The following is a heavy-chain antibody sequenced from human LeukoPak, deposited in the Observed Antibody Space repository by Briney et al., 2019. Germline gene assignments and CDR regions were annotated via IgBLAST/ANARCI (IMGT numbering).Heavy chain of an antibody. Sequence: GGSLRLSCAASGFTFRSYAMSWVRQAPGKGLEWVSDISGSGGSTYYADSVKGRFTISRDNSKNTLSLQMNSLRAEDTAVYYCAGDKTTGGWYEFDYWGQGTLVTVSS. J-gene: IGHJ4*02. V-gene: IGHV3-23*01. CDR1: GFTFRSYA. CDR2: ISGSGGST. D-gene: IGHD6-19*01. CDR3: AGDKTTGGWYEFDY.